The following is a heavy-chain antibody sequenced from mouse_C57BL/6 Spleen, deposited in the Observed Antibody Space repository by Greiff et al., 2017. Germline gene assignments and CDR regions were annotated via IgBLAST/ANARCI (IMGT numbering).Heavy chain of an antibody. J-gene: IGHJ3*01. D-gene: IGHD1-1*01. CDR3: TRLEYYGSRQFAY. CDR1: GYTFTDYE. V-gene: IGHV1-15*01. Sequence: QVQLQQSGAELVRPGASVTLSCKASGYTFTDYEMHWVKQTPVHGLEWIGAIDPETGGTAYNQKFKGKAILTADKSSSTAYMELRRLTSEDSAVYYGTRLEYYGSRQFAYWGQGTLVTVSA. CDR2: IDPETGGT.